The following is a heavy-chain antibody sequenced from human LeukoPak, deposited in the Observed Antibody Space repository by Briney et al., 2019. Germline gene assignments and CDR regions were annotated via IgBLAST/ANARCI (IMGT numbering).Heavy chain of an antibody. V-gene: IGHV3-23*01. CDR3: ANPHTPYCSGATCYLFDF. CDR1: GFTFSSYA. Sequence: PGGSLRLSCAASGFTFSSYAMSWVRQAPGKGLEWVSGISGSGGSTYYADSVKGRFTISRDNSKNTLYVQLNSLRAEDTAVYYCANPHTPYCSGATCYLFDFWGQGTLVTVSS. J-gene: IGHJ4*02. CDR2: ISGSGGST. D-gene: IGHD2-15*01.